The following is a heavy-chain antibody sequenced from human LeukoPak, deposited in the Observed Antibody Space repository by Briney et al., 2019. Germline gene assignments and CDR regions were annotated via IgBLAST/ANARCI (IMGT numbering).Heavy chain of an antibody. Sequence: SETLSLTCTVSGGSISSSSYYWGWIRQPPGKGLEWIGSIYYSGSTYYNPSLKSRVAISVDTSKNQFSLKLSSVTAADTAVYYCAAFRGSPIDIWGQGAMVTVSS. D-gene: IGHD3-10*01. CDR2: IYYSGST. CDR1: GGSISSSSYY. CDR3: AAFRGSPIDI. V-gene: IGHV4-39*01. J-gene: IGHJ3*02.